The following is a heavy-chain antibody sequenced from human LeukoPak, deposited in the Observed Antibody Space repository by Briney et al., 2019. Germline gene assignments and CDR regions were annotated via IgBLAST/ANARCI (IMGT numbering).Heavy chain of an antibody. D-gene: IGHD3-3*01. V-gene: IGHV1-18*01. Sequence: ASVKVSCKASGYTFTSYGISWVRQAPGQGLEWMGWISAYNGNTNYAQKLQGRVTMTTDTSTSTAYMELRSLRSDDTAVYYCARDALVPPYYDFWSGYSGYYYYMDVWGKGTTVTVSS. CDR3: ARDALVPPYYDFWSGYSGYYYYMDV. J-gene: IGHJ6*03. CDR1: GYTFTSYG. CDR2: ISAYNGNT.